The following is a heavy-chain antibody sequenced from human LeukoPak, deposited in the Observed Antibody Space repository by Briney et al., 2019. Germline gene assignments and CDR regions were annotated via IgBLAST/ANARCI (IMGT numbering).Heavy chain of an antibody. CDR3: ARTPRLYYYDSSGYYHFTNWFDP. D-gene: IGHD3-22*01. CDR2: INHSGST. V-gene: IGHV4-34*01. J-gene: IGHJ5*02. CDR1: GGSFSGYY. Sequence: SETLSLTCAVYGGSFSGYYWSWIRQPPGKGLVWIGEINHSGSTNYNPSLKSRVTISVDTSKNQFSLKLSSVTAADTAVYYCARTPRLYYYDSSGYYHFTNWFDPWGQGTLVTVSS.